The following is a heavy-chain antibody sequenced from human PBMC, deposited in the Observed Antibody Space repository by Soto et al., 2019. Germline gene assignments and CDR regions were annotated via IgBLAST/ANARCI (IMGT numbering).Heavy chain of an antibody. CDR1: GFTFSNYW. CDR3: ARGGNSFYFDF. V-gene: IGHV3-74*01. D-gene: IGHD1-7*01. CDR2: INGGGSGP. Sequence: EVQLVESGGGLVQPGGSLRLSCVASGFTFSNYWMHWVRQAPGKGLEWVSRINGGGSGPVYAESVRGRFTVSRDNAKNTAYLHMNNLRVDDTAMYFCARGGNSFYFDFCGQGTLVSLSS. J-gene: IGHJ4*02.